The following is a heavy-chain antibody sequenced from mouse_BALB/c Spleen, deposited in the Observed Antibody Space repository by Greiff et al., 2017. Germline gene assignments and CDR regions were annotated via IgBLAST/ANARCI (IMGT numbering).Heavy chain of an antibody. CDR3: ARSREGFAY. J-gene: IGHJ3*01. V-gene: IGHV1-54*01. Sequence: VQPQQSGAELVRPGTSVKVSCKASGYAFTNYLIEWVKQRPGQGLEWIGVINPGSGGTNYNEKFKGKATLTADKSSSTAYMQLSSLTSDDSAVYFCARSREGFAYWGQGTLVTVSA. CDR1: GYAFTNYL. CDR2: INPGSGGT.